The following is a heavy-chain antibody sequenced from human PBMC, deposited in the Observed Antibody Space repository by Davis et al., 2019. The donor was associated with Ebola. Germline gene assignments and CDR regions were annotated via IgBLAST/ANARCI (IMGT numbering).Heavy chain of an antibody. D-gene: IGHD4-17*01. J-gene: IGHJ5*02. Sequence: MPSETLSLTCTVSGGSISSSSYYWGWIRQPPGKGLEWIGSIYYSGSTYYNPSLKSRVTISVDTSKNQFSLKLSSVTAADTAVYYCASETGDYVRTNWFDPWGQGTLVTVSS. CDR2: IYYSGST. V-gene: IGHV4-39*01. CDR3: ASETGDYVRTNWFDP. CDR1: GGSISSSSYY.